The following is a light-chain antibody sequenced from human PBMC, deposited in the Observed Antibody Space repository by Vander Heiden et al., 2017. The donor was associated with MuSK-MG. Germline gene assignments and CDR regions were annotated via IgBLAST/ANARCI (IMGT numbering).Light chain of an antibody. V-gene: IGKV4-1*01. CDR2: WAS. J-gene: IGKJ1*01. CDR1: QSVLYSSNNKNY. CDR3: QQYDNTPWT. Sequence: DIVMTQSPDSLAVSLAERATINCKSSQSVLYSSNNKNYLVWYQQKPGQPPKLLIYWASTRESGVPDRFSGSGSGTDFTLTISSLQAEDVAVYYCQQYDNTPWTFGQGTKVEIK.